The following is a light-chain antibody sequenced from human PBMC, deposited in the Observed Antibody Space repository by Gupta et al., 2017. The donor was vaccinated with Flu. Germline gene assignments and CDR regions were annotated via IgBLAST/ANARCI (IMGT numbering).Light chain of an antibody. CDR2: AAS. CDR1: QGIDNY. J-gene: IGKJ2*03. Sequence: DIQMTQSPSSLSASVGDRVTITCRASQGIDNYVAWFQQKPGKAPESLIYAASSLQSGVPSKFSGSGSGTDFTLSISSLQPEDSATYYCQQYKTYPYSFGQGTKLEIK. V-gene: IGKV1-16*02. CDR3: QQYKTYPYS.